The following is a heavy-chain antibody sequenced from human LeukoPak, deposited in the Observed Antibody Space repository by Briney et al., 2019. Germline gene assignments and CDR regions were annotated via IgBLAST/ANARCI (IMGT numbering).Heavy chain of an antibody. V-gene: IGHV3-48*04. D-gene: IGHD1-1*01. Sequence: RSGGSLRLSCTASGFPFIDYSMNWVRQAPGKGLEWISYIGIESGNTKYADSVKGRFTISADNAKNSLYPQMNSLRVEDTAVYYCARDHNYAFDNWGQGTLVTVSS. CDR1: GFPFIDYS. CDR2: IGIESGNT. J-gene: IGHJ4*02. CDR3: ARDHNYAFDN.